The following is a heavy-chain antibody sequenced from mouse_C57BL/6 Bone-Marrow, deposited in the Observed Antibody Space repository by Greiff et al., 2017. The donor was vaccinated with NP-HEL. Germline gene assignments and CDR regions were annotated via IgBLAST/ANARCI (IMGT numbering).Heavy chain of an antibody. CDR3: ARSNPYYYGSSYGY. CDR1: GYMFTDYY. CDR2: INPNNGGT. J-gene: IGHJ2*01. D-gene: IGHD1-1*01. V-gene: IGHV1-26*01. Sequence: VQLQQSGPELVKPGASVKISCKASGYMFTDYYMNWVKQSHGKSLEWIGDINPNNGGTSYNQKFKGKATLTVDKSSSTAYMELRSLTSEDSAVYYCARSNPYYYGSSYGYWGQGTTLTVSS.